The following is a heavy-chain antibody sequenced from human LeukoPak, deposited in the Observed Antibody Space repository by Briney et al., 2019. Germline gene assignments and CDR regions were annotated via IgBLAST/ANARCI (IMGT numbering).Heavy chain of an antibody. V-gene: IGHV3-21*01. Sequence: GGSLRLSCAASGFTFSSYSMNWVRQAPGKGLEWVSSISSSSSYIYYADSVKGRFTISRDNAKNSLYLQMNSLRAEDTAVYYCARDIPVEMATSDAFDIWGQGTMVTVSS. CDR1: GFTFSSYS. CDR2: ISSSSSYI. D-gene: IGHD5-24*01. CDR3: ARDIPVEMATSDAFDI. J-gene: IGHJ3*02.